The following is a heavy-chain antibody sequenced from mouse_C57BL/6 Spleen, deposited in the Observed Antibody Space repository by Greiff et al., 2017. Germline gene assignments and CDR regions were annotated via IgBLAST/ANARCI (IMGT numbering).Heavy chain of an antibody. CDR3: ARSSLGFAY. V-gene: IGHV1-42*01. J-gene: IGHJ3*01. CDR1: GYSFTGYY. Sequence: EVQLQQSGPELVKPGASVKISCKASGYSFTGYYMNWVKQSPEKSLEWIGEINPSTGGTTYNQKFKAKATLTVDKSSSTAYMQLKSLTSEDSAVYYCARSSLGFAYWGQGTLVTVSA. CDR2: INPSTGGT.